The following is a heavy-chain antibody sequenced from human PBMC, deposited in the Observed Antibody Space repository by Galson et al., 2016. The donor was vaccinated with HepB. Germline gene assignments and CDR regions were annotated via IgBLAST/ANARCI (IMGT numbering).Heavy chain of an antibody. J-gene: IGHJ4*02. CDR3: ARDSTVPGRSIDY. Sequence: RLSCAASGFALSSYSMTWVRQAPGKGLEWSAQIKEDGSEKYYVDSLKGRFTISRDNAKNSLYLQMNSLRAEDTAIYYCARDSTVPGRSIDYWGQGTLITVSS. D-gene: IGHD2-2*01. CDR2: IKEDGSEK. V-gene: IGHV3-7*01. CDR1: GFALSSYS.